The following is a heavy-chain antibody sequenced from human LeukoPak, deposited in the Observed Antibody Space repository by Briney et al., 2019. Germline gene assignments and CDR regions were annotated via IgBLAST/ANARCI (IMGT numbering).Heavy chain of an antibody. CDR2: IYSGGST. Sequence: ETLSLTCAVYGGSFSGYYWSWIRQPPGKGLEWVSVIYSGGSTYYADSVKGRFTISRDNSKNTLYLQMNSLRAEDTAVYYCAREISRTGAFDIWGQGTMVTVSS. D-gene: IGHD3-3*02. V-gene: IGHV3-53*05. CDR1: GGSFSGYY. CDR3: AREISRTGAFDI. J-gene: IGHJ3*02.